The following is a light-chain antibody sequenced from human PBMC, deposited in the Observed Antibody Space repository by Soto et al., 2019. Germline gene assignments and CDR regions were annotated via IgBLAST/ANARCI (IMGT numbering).Light chain of an antibody. CDR3: GTWDSSLSAVGWV. Sequence: QSVLTQPPSVSAAPGQKVTISCSGSSSNIGNNYVSWYQQLPETAPKLLIYDNNKRPSGIPDRFSGSKSGTSATLGITGLQTGDEADYYCGTWDSSLSAVGWVFGGGTKLTVL. V-gene: IGLV1-51*01. J-gene: IGLJ3*02. CDR2: DNN. CDR1: SSNIGNNY.